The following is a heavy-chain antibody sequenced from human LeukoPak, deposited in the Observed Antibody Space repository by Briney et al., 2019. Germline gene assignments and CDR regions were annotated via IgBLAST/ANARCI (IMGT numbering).Heavy chain of an antibody. V-gene: IGHV4-39*01. D-gene: IGHD2-2*01. CDR1: GGSISSSSYY. J-gene: IGHJ6*03. Sequence: SETLSLTCTVSGGSISSSSYYWGWIRQPPGKGLEWIGSIYYSGSTYYNPSLKGRVTISVDTSKNQFSLKLSSVTAADTAVYYCASILVYCSSTSCYSHYYYYMDVWGKGTTVTVSS. CDR2: IYYSGST. CDR3: ASILVYCSSTSCYSHYYYYMDV.